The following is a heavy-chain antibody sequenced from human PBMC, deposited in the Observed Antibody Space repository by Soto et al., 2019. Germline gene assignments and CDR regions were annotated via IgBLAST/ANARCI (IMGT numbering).Heavy chain of an antibody. V-gene: IGHV2-5*02. Sequence: QITLKESGPTLVKPTQTLTLTCTFSGFSLSSSGVDVGWIRQPPGKALEWLAIIYSDDDKRYSPSLRSRLTITKDTPRNPVVLTMTNMDPVDTATYYFAHLGERSGSYPFDYWGQGTLVTVSS. CDR3: AHLGERSGSYPFDY. CDR1: GFSLSSSGVD. CDR2: IYSDDDK. J-gene: IGHJ4*02. D-gene: IGHD1-26*01.